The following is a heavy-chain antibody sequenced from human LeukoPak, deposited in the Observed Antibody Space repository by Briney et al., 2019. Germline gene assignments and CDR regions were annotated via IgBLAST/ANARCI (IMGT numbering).Heavy chain of an antibody. CDR2: IYPGDSDT. Sequence: GESLKISCKGSGYSFTSYWIGWVRQMPGKGLEWMGIIYPGDSDTRYSPSFQGQVTISADKSISTAYLQWSSLKASDTAMYYCASRPARRGYYDSSGSPGAFDIWGQGTMVTVSS. D-gene: IGHD3-22*01. CDR1: GYSFTSYW. CDR3: ASRPARRGYYDSSGSPGAFDI. J-gene: IGHJ3*02. V-gene: IGHV5-51*01.